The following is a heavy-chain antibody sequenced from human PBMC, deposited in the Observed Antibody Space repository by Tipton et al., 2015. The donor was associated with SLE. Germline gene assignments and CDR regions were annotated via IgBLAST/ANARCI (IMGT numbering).Heavy chain of an antibody. D-gene: IGHD2-2*01. CDR2: INHSGST. V-gene: IGHV4-34*01. J-gene: IGHJ6*02. Sequence: GLVKPSETLSLTCAVYGGSFSGYYWSWIRQPPGKGLEWIGEINHSGSTNYNPSLKSRVTISVDTSKNQFSLKLSSVTAADTAVYYCARLPNSRYYYYGMDVWGQGTTVTVSS. CDR1: GGSFSGYY. CDR3: ARLPNSRYYYYGMDV.